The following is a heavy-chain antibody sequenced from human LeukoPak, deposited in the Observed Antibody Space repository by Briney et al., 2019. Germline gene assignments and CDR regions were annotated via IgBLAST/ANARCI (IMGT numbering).Heavy chain of an antibody. J-gene: IGHJ3*02. CDR1: GGSISSSSYY. D-gene: IGHD3-10*01. V-gene: IGHV4-39*01. Sequence: PSETLSLTCTVSGGSISSSSYYWGWIRQPPGKGLEWIGSIYYSGSTYYNPSPKSRVTISVDTSKNQFSLKLSSVTAADTAVYYCASPQWFGELFAFDIWGQGTMVTVSS. CDR3: ASPQWFGELFAFDI. CDR2: IYYSGST.